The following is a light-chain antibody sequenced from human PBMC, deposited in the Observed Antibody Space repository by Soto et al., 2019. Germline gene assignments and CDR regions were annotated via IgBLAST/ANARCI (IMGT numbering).Light chain of an antibody. V-gene: IGKV3-20*01. CDR1: QNIRDNE. CDR2: PGS. Sequence: VLTQSPGTLSLSPGERATLSCRASQNIRDNELAWYQQKPGQAPRLLIYPGSSRATDIPDRFSGRGSGTDFILTISSREPEDVAVYYCQDYGTSAPWTFGQGTKVEIK. CDR3: QDYGTSAPWT. J-gene: IGKJ1*01.